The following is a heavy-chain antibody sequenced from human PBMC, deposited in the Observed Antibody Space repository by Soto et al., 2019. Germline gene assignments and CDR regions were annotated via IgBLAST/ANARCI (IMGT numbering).Heavy chain of an antibody. D-gene: IGHD6-6*01. Sequence: LRLSCAASGFTFSDYYMSWIRQAPGKGLEWVSYITSSGSSIYYADSVKGRFTISRDNAKNSLYLQMNSLRAEDTAVYYCARDKGQLVPADGYWGQGTLVTVYS. CDR1: GFTFSDYY. V-gene: IGHV3-11*01. CDR3: ARDKGQLVPADGY. J-gene: IGHJ4*02. CDR2: ITSSGSSI.